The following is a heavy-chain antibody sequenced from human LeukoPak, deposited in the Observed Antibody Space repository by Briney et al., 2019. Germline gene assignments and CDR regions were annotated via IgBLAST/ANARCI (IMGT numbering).Heavy chain of an antibody. CDR3: AREILGGFNPGAY. V-gene: IGHV4-4*02. CDR2: IHRSGSP. Sequence: PSETLSLTCTVSLDSTTSNFWSWVRQPPGKGLEWIGEIHRSGSPNYNPSLQSRVTISIDRSRNQIVLELSSVTAADTAFYYCAREILGGFNPGAYWGQGTLVTVTS. D-gene: IGHD1-14*01. J-gene: IGHJ4*02. CDR1: LDSTTSNF.